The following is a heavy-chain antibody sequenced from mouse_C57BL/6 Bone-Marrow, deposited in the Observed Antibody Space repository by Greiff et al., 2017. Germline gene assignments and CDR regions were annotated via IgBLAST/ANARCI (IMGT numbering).Heavy chain of an antibody. J-gene: IGHJ2*01. CDR2: ISYDGSN. CDR1: GYSITSGYY. V-gene: IGHV3-6*01. Sequence: EVKLLESGPGLVKPSQSLSLTCSVTGYSITSGYYWNWIRQFPGNKLEWMGYISYDGSNNYNPSLKNRISITRDTSKNQFFLKLNSVTTEDTATYYCARGPWDGYYPFFDYWGQGTTLTVSS. D-gene: IGHD2-3*01. CDR3: ARGPWDGYYPFFDY.